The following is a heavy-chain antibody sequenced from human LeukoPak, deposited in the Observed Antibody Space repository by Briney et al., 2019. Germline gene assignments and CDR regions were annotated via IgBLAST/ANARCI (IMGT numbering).Heavy chain of an antibody. V-gene: IGHV3-9*01. J-gene: IGHJ4*02. CDR2: ISWNSDNI. CDR3: AKDHYPHDYSYVDY. Sequence: GGSLRLSCAASGLTFDDYTMHWVRQAPGKGLEWVSGISWNSDNIGYADSVKGRFTISRDNAKNSLYLQMNSLRTEDTALYYCAKDHYPHDYSYVDYWGQGTLVTVSS. CDR1: GLTFDDYT. D-gene: IGHD5-12*01.